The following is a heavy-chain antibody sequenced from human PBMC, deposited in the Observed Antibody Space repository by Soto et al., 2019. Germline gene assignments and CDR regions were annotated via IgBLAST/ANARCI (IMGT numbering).Heavy chain of an antibody. CDR3: ARAEYTYNYRGHDF. Sequence: PSETLSLTCAVYGGSLRGYYWTWIRQPPGKGLEWIGEIDHIAYSNNNPSLRSRVSISVDTSKNQFSLQLTSVTAADTAVYYCARAEYTYNYRGHDFWGQGTLVTVSS. CDR1: GGSLRGYY. V-gene: IGHV4-34*01. CDR2: IDHIAYS. J-gene: IGHJ4*02. D-gene: IGHD5-12*01.